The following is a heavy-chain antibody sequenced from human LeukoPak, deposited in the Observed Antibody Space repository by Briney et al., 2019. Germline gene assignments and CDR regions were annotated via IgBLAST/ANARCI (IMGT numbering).Heavy chain of an antibody. Sequence: SVKVSCKASGGTFSSYAISWVRQAPGQGLEWMGGIIPIFGTANYAQKFQGRVTITADESTSTAYMELSSLRSEDTAVYYCAQAASSEGAYYYYMDVWGKGTTVTISS. D-gene: IGHD3-16*01. CDR1: GGTFSSYA. CDR3: AQAASSEGAYYYYMDV. J-gene: IGHJ6*03. V-gene: IGHV1-69*13. CDR2: IIPIFGTA.